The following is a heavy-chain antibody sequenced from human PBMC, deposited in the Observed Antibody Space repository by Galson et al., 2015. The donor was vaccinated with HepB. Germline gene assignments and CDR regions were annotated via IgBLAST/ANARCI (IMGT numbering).Heavy chain of an antibody. D-gene: IGHD3-16*02. Sequence: SVKVSCKASGYTFTDYAIHWVRQAPGQGLEWLGWISAGNGNTKLAQKFQDRVTITRDTSASTAYMDLRNLRSEDTAVYSCVRGHTITFGGVFVVPVYFDCWGQGTLVTVSS. J-gene: IGHJ4*02. CDR2: ISAGNGNT. CDR3: VRGHTITFGGVFVVPVYFDC. V-gene: IGHV1-3*01. CDR1: GYTFTDYA.